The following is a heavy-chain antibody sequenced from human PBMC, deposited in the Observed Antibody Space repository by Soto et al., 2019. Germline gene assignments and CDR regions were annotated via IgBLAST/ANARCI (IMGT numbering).Heavy chain of an antibody. CDR3: ARGGSYPDP. D-gene: IGHD1-26*01. CDR2: LNPDGSAS. Sequence: GGSLRLSCAASGFTFSTYWMSWVRQAPGKGLEGVASLNPDGSASYYVDSVKGRFTISRDNAKNSLNLQMDSLRADDTAVYYCARGGSYPDPWGQGTLVTVSS. J-gene: IGHJ5*02. CDR1: GFTFSTYW. V-gene: IGHV3-7*05.